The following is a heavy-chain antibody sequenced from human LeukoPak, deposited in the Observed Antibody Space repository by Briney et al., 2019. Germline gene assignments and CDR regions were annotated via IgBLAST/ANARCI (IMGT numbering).Heavy chain of an antibody. CDR1: GFNFGIYG. V-gene: IGHV3-33*01. D-gene: IGHD3-10*01. Sequence: GGSLRLSCTASGFNFGIYGMHWVRQAPGKGLEWVAVMWDDGTNEYYVESVKGRFTISRDNSKNTLYLQMNSLRAEDTAVYYCASSSYGSGYYYYGMDVWGQGTTVTVSS. CDR3: ASSSYGSGYYYYGMDV. J-gene: IGHJ6*02. CDR2: MWDDGTNE.